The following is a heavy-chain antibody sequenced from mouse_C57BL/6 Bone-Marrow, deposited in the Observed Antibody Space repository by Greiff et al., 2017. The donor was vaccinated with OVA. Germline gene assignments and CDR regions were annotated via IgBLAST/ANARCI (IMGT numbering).Heavy chain of an antibody. CDR3: AILDGNYPYYYAMDY. V-gene: IGHV1-74*01. CDR2: IHPSDSDT. D-gene: IGHD2-1*01. J-gene: IGHJ4*01. Sequence: QVQLKQPGAELVKPGASVKVSCKASGYTFTSYWMHWVKQRPGQGLEWIGRIHPSDSDTNYNQKFKGKATLTVDKSSSTAYMQLSSLTSEDSAVYYCAILDGNYPYYYAMDYWGQGTSVTVSS. CDR1: GYTFTSYW.